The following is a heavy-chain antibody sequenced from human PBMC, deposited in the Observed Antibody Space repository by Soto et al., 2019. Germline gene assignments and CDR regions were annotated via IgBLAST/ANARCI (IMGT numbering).Heavy chain of an antibody. J-gene: IGHJ3*02. D-gene: IGHD2-15*01. CDR3: ARAAGGGYCSGGSCYSRAFDI. CDR1: GYSISSGYY. V-gene: IGHV4-38-2*01. CDR2: IYHSGST. Sequence: KTSETLSLTCAVSGYSISSGYYWGWIRQPPGKGLEGIGSIYHSGSTYYNPSLKSRVTISVDTSKNQFSLKLSSVTAADTAVYYCARAAGGGYCSGGSCYSRAFDIWGQGTMVTVSS.